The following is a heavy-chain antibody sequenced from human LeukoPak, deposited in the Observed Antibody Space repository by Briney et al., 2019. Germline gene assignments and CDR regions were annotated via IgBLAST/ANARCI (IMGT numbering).Heavy chain of an antibody. CDR1: GYSISSGYY. J-gene: IGHJ5*02. Sequence: SETLSLTCTVSGYSISSGYYWGWIRQPPGKGLEWIGSIYYSGSTYYNPSLKSRVTISVDTSKNQFSLKLSSVTAADTAVYYCARVYARNWFDPWGQGTLVTVSS. D-gene: IGHD2-8*01. V-gene: IGHV4-38-2*02. CDR3: ARVYARNWFDP. CDR2: IYYSGST.